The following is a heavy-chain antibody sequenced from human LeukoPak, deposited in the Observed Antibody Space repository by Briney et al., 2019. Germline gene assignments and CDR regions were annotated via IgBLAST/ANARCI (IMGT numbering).Heavy chain of an antibody. Sequence: PSETLSLTCAVYGGSFSGYYWSWIRQPAGKGLEWIGRIYTSGSTNYNPSLKSRVTMSVDTSKNQFSLKLSSVTAADTAVYYCARGPAVTTFWYYYYMDVWGKGTTVTVSS. V-gene: IGHV4-59*10. CDR1: GGSFSGYY. CDR3: ARGPAVTTFWYYYYMDV. J-gene: IGHJ6*03. CDR2: IYTSGST. D-gene: IGHD4-17*01.